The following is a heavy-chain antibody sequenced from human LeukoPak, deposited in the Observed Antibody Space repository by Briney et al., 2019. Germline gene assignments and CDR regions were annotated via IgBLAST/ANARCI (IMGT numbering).Heavy chain of an antibody. CDR3: ARASSSWYQDWYFDL. D-gene: IGHD6-13*01. J-gene: IGHJ2*01. CDR1: GGSISSYY. Sequence: SETLSLTCTVSGGSISSYYWSWIRQPAGKGLEWIGRIDTSGNTNYKPSLKSRVTMSVDTSKNQFSLKLSSVTAADTAVYYCARASSSWYQDWYFDLWGRGTLVTVSS. CDR2: IDTSGNT. V-gene: IGHV4-4*07.